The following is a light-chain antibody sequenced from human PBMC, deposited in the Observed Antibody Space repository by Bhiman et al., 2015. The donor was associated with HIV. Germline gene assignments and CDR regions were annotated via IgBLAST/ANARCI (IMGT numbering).Light chain of an antibody. CDR2: DVS. V-gene: IGLV2-14*03. Sequence: QSALTQPASVSGSPGQSITISCSGTSSDIGGSDSVSWYQHHPGKAPKLIIYDVSKWPAGVSSRFSGSKSGNTASLTVSGLQPEDEAEYYCCSSTGSNSLYVFGTGTILSVL. CDR3: CSSTGSNSLYV. J-gene: IGLJ1*01. CDR1: SSDIGGSDS.